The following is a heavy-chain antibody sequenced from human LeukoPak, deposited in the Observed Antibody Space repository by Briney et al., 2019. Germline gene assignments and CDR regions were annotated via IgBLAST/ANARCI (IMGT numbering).Heavy chain of an antibody. D-gene: IGHD3-10*01. CDR3: VASIISPSNY. J-gene: IGHJ4*02. Sequence: PGGSLRLSCATSGFTFNEHYLGWVRQAPGKGLEWVGRTKNRANSYTTEYAASVKGRFTISRDDSKNSLRLQMNSLKTEDTATYYCVASIISPSNYWGLGTLVTVSS. CDR2: TKNRANSYTT. CDR1: GFTFNEHY. V-gene: IGHV3-72*01.